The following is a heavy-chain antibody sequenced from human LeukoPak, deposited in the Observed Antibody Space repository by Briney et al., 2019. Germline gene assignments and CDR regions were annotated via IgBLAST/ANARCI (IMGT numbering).Heavy chain of an antibody. CDR3: ARGITMVRGVIYFDY. J-gene: IGHJ4*02. Sequence: EASVKVSCKASGYTFTGYYMHWVRQAPGQGLEWMGWINPNSGGTNYAQKFQGRVTMTRDTSISTAYMELSRLRSDDTAVYYCARGITMVRGVIYFDYWGQGTLVTVPS. CDR2: INPNSGGT. CDR1: GYTFTGYY. V-gene: IGHV1-2*02. D-gene: IGHD3-10*01.